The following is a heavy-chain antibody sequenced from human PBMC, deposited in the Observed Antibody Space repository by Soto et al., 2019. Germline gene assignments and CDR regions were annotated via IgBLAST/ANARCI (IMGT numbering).Heavy chain of an antibody. CDR3: ARHHVRGRTIAGAAEF. V-gene: IGHV4-4*02. Sequence: PSETLSLTCAVSGGSISSSNWWSWVRQPPGKGLEWIGEIYHSGSTNYNPSLKSRVTISVDKSKNHHYLNLTSVTAADTAMSSWARHHVRGRTIAGAAEFWGQGPLVTVPS. J-gene: IGHJ4*02. CDR1: GGSISSSNW. CDR2: IYHSGST. D-gene: IGHD6-13*01.